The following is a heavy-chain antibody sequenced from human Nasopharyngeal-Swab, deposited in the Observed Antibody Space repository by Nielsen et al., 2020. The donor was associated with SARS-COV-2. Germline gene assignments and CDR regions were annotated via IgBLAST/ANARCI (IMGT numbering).Heavy chain of an antibody. CDR3: ARVRTGIWDY. Sequence: RQAPGKGLEWIGYIYYSGSTNYNPSLKSRVTISVDKSKNQFSLKLSSVTAADTAVYYCARVRTGIWDYWGQGTLVTVSS. J-gene: IGHJ4*02. D-gene: IGHD1-14*01. CDR2: IYYSGST. V-gene: IGHV4-61*05.